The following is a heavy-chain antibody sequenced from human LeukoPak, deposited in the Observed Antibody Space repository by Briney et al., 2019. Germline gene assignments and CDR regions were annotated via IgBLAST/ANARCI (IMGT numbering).Heavy chain of an antibody. V-gene: IGHV3-53*01. Sequence: GGSLRLSCAASGFTVSSNYMSWVRQAPGKGLEWVSVIYSGGYTYYADSVKGRFTISRDSPKNTLYLQMNSLRAEDTAVYYCAKTGNPATGDYWGQGTLVTVSS. CDR1: GFTVSSNY. CDR3: AKTGNPATGDY. D-gene: IGHD1-1*01. CDR2: IYSGGYT. J-gene: IGHJ4*02.